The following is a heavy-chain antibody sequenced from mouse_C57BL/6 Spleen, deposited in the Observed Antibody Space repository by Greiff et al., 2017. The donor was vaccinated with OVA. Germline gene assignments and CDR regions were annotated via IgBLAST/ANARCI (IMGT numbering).Heavy chain of an antibody. Sequence: QVQLKQPGAELVKPGASVKMSCKASGYTFTSYWITWVKQRPGQGLEWIGDIYPGSGSTNYNEKFKSKATLTVDTSSSTAYMQLSSLTSEYSAVYYCARCYYYGSSYSAWFAYWGQGTLVTVSA. J-gene: IGHJ3*01. CDR1: GYTFTSYW. CDR2: IYPGSGST. CDR3: ARCYYYGSSYSAWFAY. D-gene: IGHD1-1*01. V-gene: IGHV1-55*01.